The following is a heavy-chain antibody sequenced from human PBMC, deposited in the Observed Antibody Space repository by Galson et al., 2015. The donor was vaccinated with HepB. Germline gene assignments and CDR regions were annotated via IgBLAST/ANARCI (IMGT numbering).Heavy chain of an antibody. Sequence: LRLSCAASGFTFSAYWMSWVRQAPGKGLEWVANMKADGSETHYMDSVKGRFAISRDNAKNSPSLQMNSLRAEDTAVYYCARGGFNLNSWGQGTLVTVSS. CDR3: ARGGFNLNS. D-gene: IGHD1-7*01. CDR1: GFTFSAYW. CDR2: MKADGSET. J-gene: IGHJ4*02. V-gene: IGHV3-7*01.